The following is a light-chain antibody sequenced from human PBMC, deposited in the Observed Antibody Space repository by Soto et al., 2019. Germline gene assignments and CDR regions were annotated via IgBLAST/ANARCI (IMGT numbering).Light chain of an antibody. CDR3: QQYGSSPRT. CDR2: GVS. J-gene: IGKJ1*01. V-gene: IGKV3-20*01. Sequence: ETVLTQSPATLSLSPGEGATLSCGASQIVSSNYLAWYQQKPGQAPRLLIYGVSSRATGIPDRFSGSGSGTDFTLTISRLEPEDFAMYYCQQYGSSPRTFGQGTKVEVK. CDR1: QIVSSNY.